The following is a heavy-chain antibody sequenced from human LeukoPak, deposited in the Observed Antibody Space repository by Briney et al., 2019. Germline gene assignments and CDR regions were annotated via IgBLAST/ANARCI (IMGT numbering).Heavy chain of an antibody. J-gene: IGHJ6*03. D-gene: IGHD2-2*01. Sequence: GGSLRLSCAASGFTFSTYSMNWVRQAPGKGLEWVSSISSSSSYIYYADSLKGRFTISRDNAKNSLYLQMNSLRAEDTAVYYCARDLSTHAITYYYYMDVWGKGTTVTISS. CDR1: GFTFSTYS. CDR3: ARDLSTHAITYYYYMDV. CDR2: ISSSSSYI. V-gene: IGHV3-21*01.